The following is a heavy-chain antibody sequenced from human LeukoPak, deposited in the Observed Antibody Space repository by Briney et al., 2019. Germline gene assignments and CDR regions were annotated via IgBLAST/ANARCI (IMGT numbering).Heavy chain of an antibody. J-gene: IGHJ2*01. CDR1: GGSISSYY. CDR2: IYHSGST. CDR3: ARGFYDFWSGYRVAGPYWYFDL. V-gene: IGHV4-59*12. D-gene: IGHD3-3*01. Sequence: PSETLSLTCTVSGGSISSYYWSWIRQPAGKGLEWIGYIYHSGSTYYNPSLKSRVTISVDRSKNQFSLKLSSVTAADTAVYYCARGFYDFWSGYRVAGPYWYFDLWGRGTLVTVSS.